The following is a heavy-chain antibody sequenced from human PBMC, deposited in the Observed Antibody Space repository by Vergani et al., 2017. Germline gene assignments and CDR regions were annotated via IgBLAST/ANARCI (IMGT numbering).Heavy chain of an antibody. Sequence: QVQLVQSGAEVMKPGASVKVSCKASGYTFTSYDINWVRQATGQGLEWMGWMNPNSGNTGYAQKFQGRVTMTRNTSISTAYMELSSLRSEDTAVYYCAGGHSSSWDYSAPAGDAFDIWGQGTMVTVSS. CDR1: GYTFTSYD. V-gene: IGHV1-8*01. D-gene: IGHD6-13*01. CDR2: MNPNSGNT. J-gene: IGHJ3*02. CDR3: AGGHSSSWDYSAPAGDAFDI.